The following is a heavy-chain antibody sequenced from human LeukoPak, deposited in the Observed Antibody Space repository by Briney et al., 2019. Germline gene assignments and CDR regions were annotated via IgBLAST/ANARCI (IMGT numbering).Heavy chain of an antibody. Sequence: GRSLRLSCAASEFTFDSYAMHWVRQAPGKGLEWVAVISYDGSNEYYTDSVRGRFSISRDNSKNTLYLQMNSLSAEDTAVYYCARGSWFGELLPFDYWGQGTLVTVSS. J-gene: IGHJ4*02. CDR2: ISYDGSNE. V-gene: IGHV3-30-3*01. CDR3: ARGSWFGELLPFDY. D-gene: IGHD3-10*01. CDR1: EFTFDSYA.